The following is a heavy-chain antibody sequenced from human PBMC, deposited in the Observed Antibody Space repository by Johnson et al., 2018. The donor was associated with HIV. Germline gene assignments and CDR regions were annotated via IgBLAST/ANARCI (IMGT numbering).Heavy chain of an antibody. CDR3: TSYFSYSSSWYSGVNAFDI. D-gene: IGHD6-13*01. CDR2: IRRKANSSAT. J-gene: IGHJ3*02. CDR1: GFTFSGSA. V-gene: IGHV3-73*01. Sequence: EVQLVESGGGLVQPGGSLKLSCAASGFTFSGSAMHWVRQASGKGLEWVGRIRRKANSSATAYAASVNGRFTISRDDSKNTAYLQMNSLKTEDTAVYYCTSYFSYSSSWYSGVNAFDIWGQGTMVTVSS.